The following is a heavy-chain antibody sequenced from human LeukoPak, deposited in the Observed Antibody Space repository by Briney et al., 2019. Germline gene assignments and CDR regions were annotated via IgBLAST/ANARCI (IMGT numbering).Heavy chain of an antibody. CDR1: GFTFSSYG. V-gene: IGHV3-23*01. D-gene: IGHD6-19*01. CDR3: AKYSFGSGWYGNYFDY. CDR2: ISGSGGST. Sequence: GGTLRLSCAASGFTFSSYGMSWVRQAPGKGLEWVSAISGSGGSTYYADSVKGRFTISRDNSKNTLYLQLNSLRAEDTAIYYCAKYSFGSGWYGNYFDYWGQGTLVTVSS. J-gene: IGHJ4*02.